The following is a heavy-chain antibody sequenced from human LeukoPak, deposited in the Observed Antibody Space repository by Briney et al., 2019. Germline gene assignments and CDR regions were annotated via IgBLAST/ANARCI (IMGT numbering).Heavy chain of an antibody. CDR3: ARRSWGSDFDY. V-gene: IGHV4-59*01. J-gene: IGHJ4*02. D-gene: IGHD3-16*01. CDR1: GGSLSNYY. CDR2: IYSSGSA. Sequence: SETLSLTCSVSGGSLSNYYWTWIRRPPGKGLEWIGYIYSSGSANYNPSLKSRVNISIDTSENQFSLKLSSVAAADTAVYYCARRSWGSDFDYWGQGALDAVSS.